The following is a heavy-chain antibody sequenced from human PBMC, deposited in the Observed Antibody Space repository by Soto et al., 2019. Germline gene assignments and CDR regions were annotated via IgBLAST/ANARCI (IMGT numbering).Heavy chain of an antibody. CDR2: IYYSGST. CDR1: GGSISSYY. V-gene: IGHV4-59*01. J-gene: IGHJ4*02. D-gene: IGHD1-26*01. CDR3: ARAAGDYFDY. Sequence: QVQLQESGPGLVKPSETLSLTCTVSGGSISSYYWSWIRQPPGKGLEWIGYIYYSGSTKYNPSLKSRVTISVDTSKNQFSLKLSSVTAADTAVYYCARAAGDYFDYWGQGTLVTVSS.